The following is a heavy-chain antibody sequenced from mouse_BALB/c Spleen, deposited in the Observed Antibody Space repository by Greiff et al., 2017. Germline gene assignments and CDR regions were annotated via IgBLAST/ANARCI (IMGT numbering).Heavy chain of an antibody. J-gene: IGHJ3*01. V-gene: IGHV5-6-3*01. CDR2: INSNGGST. CDR1: GFTFSSYG. CDR3: ARDHLPGFAY. D-gene: IGHD5-1*01. Sequence: EVKLMESGGGLVQPGGSLKLSCAASGFTFSSYGMSWVRQTPDKRLELVATINSNGGSTYYPDSVKGRFTISRDNAKNTLYLQMSSLKSEDTAMYYCARDHLPGFAYWGQGTLVTVSA.